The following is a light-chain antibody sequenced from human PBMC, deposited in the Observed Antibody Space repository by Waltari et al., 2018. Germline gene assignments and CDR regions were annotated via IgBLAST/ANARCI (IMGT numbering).Light chain of an antibody. CDR3: SSYTNIITYV. CDR2: GLS. V-gene: IGLV2-14*01. J-gene: IGLJ1*01. CDR1: SSDVDNSNF. Sequence: QSALTQPASVSGSPGQSITIPCTGTSSDVDNSNFVSWYHQHLGKAPKPIIYGLSKRPTGVPDGASGSKSGNTASLTISGLQAEDEADYYCSSYTNIITYVFGTGTKVTV.